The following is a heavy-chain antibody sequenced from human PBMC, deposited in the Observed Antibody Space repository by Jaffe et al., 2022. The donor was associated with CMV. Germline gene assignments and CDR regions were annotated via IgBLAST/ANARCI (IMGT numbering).Heavy chain of an antibody. CDR3: ARRLGYCSGGSCYSVLGAFDI. CDR1: GYSFTSYW. D-gene: IGHD2-15*01. V-gene: IGHV5-10-1*03. J-gene: IGHJ3*02. CDR2: IDPSDSYT. Sequence: EVQLVQSGAEVKKPGESLRISCKGSGYSFTSYWISWVRQMPGKGLEWMGRIDPSDSYTNYSPSFQGHVTISADKSISTAYLQWSSLKASDTAMYYCARRLGYCSGGSCYSVLGAFDIWGQGTMVTVSS.